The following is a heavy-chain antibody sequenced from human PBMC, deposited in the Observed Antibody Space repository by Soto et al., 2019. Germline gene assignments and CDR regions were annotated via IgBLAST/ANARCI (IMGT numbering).Heavy chain of an antibody. CDR2: IKSKTDGGTT. D-gene: IGHD3-3*01. J-gene: IGHJ4*02. CDR1: GFTFSNAW. Sequence: GGSLRLSCAASGFTFSNAWMSWVRQAPGKGLEWVGRIKSKTDGGTTDYAAPVKGRFTISRDDSKNTLYLQMNSLKTEDTAVYYCTTRHYDFWSGYYAPPGGYWGQGTLVTVSS. CDR3: TTRHYDFWSGYYAPPGGY. V-gene: IGHV3-15*01.